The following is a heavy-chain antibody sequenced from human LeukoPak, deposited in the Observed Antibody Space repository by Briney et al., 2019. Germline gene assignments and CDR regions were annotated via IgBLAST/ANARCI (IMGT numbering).Heavy chain of an antibody. Sequence: SETLSLTCAVNGGSFSGYSWSWIRQPPGKGLEWIGEINHSGSTKYNPSLKSRVTISVDTSRKQLSLELSSMTAADTAVYYCARGYCSSTSCYGAAFDIWGQGTMVTVSS. V-gene: IGHV4-34*01. CDR2: INHSGST. J-gene: IGHJ3*02. D-gene: IGHD2-2*01. CDR1: GGSFSGYS. CDR3: ARGYCSSTSCYGAAFDI.